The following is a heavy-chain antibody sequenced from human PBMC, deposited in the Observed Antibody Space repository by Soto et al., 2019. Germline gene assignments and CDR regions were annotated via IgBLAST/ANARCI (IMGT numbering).Heavy chain of an antibody. Sequence: GGSLRLSCAASGFTFSRYEMNWVRQAPGKGLEWVSYITTSGTTMYYADSVKGRFTTSRDNAKNSLFLQMNSLRAEDTAVYYCARANSPVDGYWGQGTRVTVGS. CDR3: ARANSPVDGY. V-gene: IGHV3-48*03. J-gene: IGHJ4*02. D-gene: IGHD2-21*01. CDR1: GFTFSRYE. CDR2: ITTSGTTM.